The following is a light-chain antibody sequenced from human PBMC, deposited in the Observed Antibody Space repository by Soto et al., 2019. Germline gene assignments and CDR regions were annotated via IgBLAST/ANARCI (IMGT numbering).Light chain of an antibody. Sequence: EIVMTQSPGTLSVSPGERVTLSCRASQSVSNKLAWYQQKLGQAPRLLIYRASTRATSIPATFSGSGSGTEFTLTISSLQSEDFAVYYCQQYNNWPPITCGQGTRLEIK. CDR2: RAS. CDR1: QSVSNK. J-gene: IGKJ5*01. V-gene: IGKV3-15*01. CDR3: QQYNNWPPIT.